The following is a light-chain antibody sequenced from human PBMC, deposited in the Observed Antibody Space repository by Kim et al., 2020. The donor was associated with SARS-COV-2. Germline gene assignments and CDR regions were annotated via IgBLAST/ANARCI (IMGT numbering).Light chain of an antibody. V-gene: IGKV1-5*03. CDR2: KAS. CDR3: QQYKSYWT. CDR1: QSISDW. J-gene: IGKJ1*01. Sequence: SATVGDRVTITCRASQSISDWLAWYQQKPGKAPKLLIYKASTLESGVPSSFSGSGSGTEFTLTISSLQPDDFATYYCQQYKSYWTFGQGTKVEIK.